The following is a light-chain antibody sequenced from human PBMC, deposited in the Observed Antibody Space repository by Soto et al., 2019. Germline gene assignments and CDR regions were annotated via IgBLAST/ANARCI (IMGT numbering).Light chain of an antibody. CDR1: QSVSSSY. V-gene: IGKV3-20*01. J-gene: IGKJ2*02. CDR2: GPS. Sequence: EIVLTQSPGTLSLSPGERATLSCRASQSVSSSYLAWYQQKPGQAPRLLIYGPSCRATGIPDRFSGSGSGTDFTLTISRLEPEDFAVDYCQQYGRSPQCTFGQGPKLES. CDR3: QQYGRSPQCT.